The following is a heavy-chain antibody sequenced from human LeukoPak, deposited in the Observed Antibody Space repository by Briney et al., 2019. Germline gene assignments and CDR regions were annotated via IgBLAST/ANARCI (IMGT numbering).Heavy chain of an antibody. Sequence: GGSLRLSCAASGFTFSSYSMNWVRQAPGKGLEWVSYISSISSYIYYADSVKGRFTISRDNAKNSLYLQMNSLRAEDTAVYYCARVRSYYYDSSGYYPFDYWGQGTLVTVSS. J-gene: IGHJ4*02. CDR3: ARVRSYYYDSSGYYPFDY. D-gene: IGHD3-22*01. CDR2: ISSISSYI. CDR1: GFTFSSYS. V-gene: IGHV3-21*01.